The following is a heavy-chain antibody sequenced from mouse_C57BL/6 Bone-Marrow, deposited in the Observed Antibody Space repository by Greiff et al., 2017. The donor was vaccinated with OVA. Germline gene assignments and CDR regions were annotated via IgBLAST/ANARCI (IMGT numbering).Heavy chain of an antibody. J-gene: IGHJ2*01. Sequence: EVQGVESGGGLVKPGWSLKLSCAASGFTFSSYAMSWVRQTPVQRLEWVATISDGGSYTYYPDNVKGRFTISSDNAKNNLYLQMSHLKSEDTAMYYGARAYGRVDYWGQGTTLTVSS. D-gene: IGHD2-1*01. V-gene: IGHV5-4*01. CDR2: ISDGGSYT. CDR1: GFTFSSYA. CDR3: ARAYGRVDY.